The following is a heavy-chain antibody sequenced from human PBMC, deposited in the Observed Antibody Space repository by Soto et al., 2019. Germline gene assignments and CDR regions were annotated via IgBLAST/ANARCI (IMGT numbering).Heavy chain of an antibody. D-gene: IGHD3-3*01. Sequence: EVQLLESGGGLVQPGGSLRLSCAASGFTFSSYAMSWVRQAPGKGLEWVSAISGSGGSTYYADSVKGRFTISRDNSKNTLYLQMNSLRAEDTAVYYCANAPITIFGVVTHYYYYYMAVWGNGTPVTVSS. V-gene: IGHV3-23*01. J-gene: IGHJ6*03. CDR3: ANAPITIFGVVTHYYYYYMAV. CDR1: GFTFSSYA. CDR2: ISGSGGST.